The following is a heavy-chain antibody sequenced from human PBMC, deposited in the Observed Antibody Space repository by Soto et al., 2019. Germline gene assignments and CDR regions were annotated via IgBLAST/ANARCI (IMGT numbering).Heavy chain of an antibody. V-gene: IGHV1-18*01. J-gene: IGHJ4*02. CDR1: GYTFTKYG. CDR3: ARGYCSGGICYPNDF. D-gene: IGHD2-15*01. Sequence: QVQLVQSGAEVKKPGASVKVSCKASGYTFTKYGITWVRQAPGQGLEWMGWISAYNGDTNYAQKLQSRVTMTTDTSTTTAYMELRGLTSDDTAVYYCARGYCSGGICYPNDFWGQGTLVTVSS. CDR2: ISAYNGDT.